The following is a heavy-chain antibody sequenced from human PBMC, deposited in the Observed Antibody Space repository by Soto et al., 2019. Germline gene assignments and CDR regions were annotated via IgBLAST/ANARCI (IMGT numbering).Heavy chain of an antibody. CDR1: GGSKSGDA. J-gene: IGHJ6*02. CDR3: ARDSNPVTTPRGEDRSGTEV. D-gene: IGHD4-17*01. V-gene: IGHV1-69*01. CDR2: IIPIFGTA. Sequence: SSVNLYCKGFGGSKSGDASGWGLQTPEQGLEWMGGIIPIFGTANYAQKFQGRVTITADESTSTAYMELSSLRAEDTAVYHCARDSNPVTTPRGEDRSGTEVLVQGT.